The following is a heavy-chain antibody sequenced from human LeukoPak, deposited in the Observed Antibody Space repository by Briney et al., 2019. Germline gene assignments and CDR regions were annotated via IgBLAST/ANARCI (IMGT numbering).Heavy chain of an antibody. V-gene: IGHV4-59*01. CDR1: GGSFSGYY. J-gene: IGHJ4*02. Sequence: SETLSLTCAVYGGSFSGYYWSWIRQPPGKGLEWIGYIYYSGSTKYNPSLKSRVTISVDTSKNQFSLKLSSVTAADTAVYYCARGYDSSGYYYGYFDYWGQGTLVTVSS. CDR3: ARGYDSSGYYYGYFDY. D-gene: IGHD3-22*01. CDR2: IYYSGST.